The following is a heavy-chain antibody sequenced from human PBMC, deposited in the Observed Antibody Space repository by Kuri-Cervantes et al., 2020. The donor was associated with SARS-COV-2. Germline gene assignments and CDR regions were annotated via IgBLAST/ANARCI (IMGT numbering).Heavy chain of an antibody. D-gene: IGHD2-8*02. CDR2: IYYSGST. CDR3: ARGLMGYCTGGVCPTRIDP. V-gene: IGHV4-30-4*01. Sequence: LRLSCTVSGGSISSGDYYWSWIRRPPGKGLEWIGYIYYSGSTYYNPSLKSRVTISVDTSKSRFSLKLSSVTAADTAVYYCARGLMGYCTGGVCPTRIDPWGQGTLVTVSS. J-gene: IGHJ5*02. CDR1: GGSISSGDYY.